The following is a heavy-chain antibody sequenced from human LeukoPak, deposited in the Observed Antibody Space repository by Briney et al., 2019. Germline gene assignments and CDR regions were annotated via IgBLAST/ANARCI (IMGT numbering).Heavy chain of an antibody. J-gene: IGHJ4*02. D-gene: IGHD2-15*01. CDR3: AACSGGSCSYFDY. CDR2: ISDNGGST. CDR1: GFTFSSYA. Sequence: PGGSLRLSCAASGFTFSSYAMSWVRQTPGKGLEWVSGISDNGGSTYYADSVKGRFTIYRDNSKNTLYLQMNSLRAEDTAVYYCAACSGGSCSYFDYWGQGTLVTVSS. V-gene: IGHV3-23*01.